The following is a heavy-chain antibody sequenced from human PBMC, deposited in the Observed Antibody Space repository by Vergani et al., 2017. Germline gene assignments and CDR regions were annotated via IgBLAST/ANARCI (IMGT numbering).Heavy chain of an antibody. CDR1: GFTFDDYT. D-gene: IGHD3-16*01. CDR2: ISWDGGST. CDR3: AKASLITGDGYFDY. J-gene: IGHJ4*02. Sequence: EVQLVESGGVVVQPGGSLRLSCAASGFTFDDYTMHWVRQAPGKGLEWVSLISWDGGSTYYADSVKGRFTISRDNSKNSLYLQMNSLRTEDTALYYCAKASLITGDGYFDYWGQGTLVTVSS. V-gene: IGHV3-43*01.